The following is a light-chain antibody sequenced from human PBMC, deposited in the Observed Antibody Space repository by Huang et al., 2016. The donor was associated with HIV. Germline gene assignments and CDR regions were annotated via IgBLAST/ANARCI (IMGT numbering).Light chain of an antibody. CDR1: QSLVHSDGNTY. J-gene: IGKJ1*01. Sequence: DVVMTQSPLSLPVTLGQPASISCRSSQSLVHSDGNTYLNWFQQRPGQSPRRLIYKVSNRDFGVPDRFSGSGSGTEFTLKISRVEAEDVGAYYCMQGTPLACTFGQGTKVEIK. V-gene: IGKV2-30*02. CDR2: KVS. CDR3: MQGTPLACT.